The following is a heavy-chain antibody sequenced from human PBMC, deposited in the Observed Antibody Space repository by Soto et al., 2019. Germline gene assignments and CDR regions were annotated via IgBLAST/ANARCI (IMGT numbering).Heavy chain of an antibody. Sequence: EVQLFESGGGLVEPGASLRLYCAASGFIFKDFAMSWVRQAPGKGLEWVSTITTSDDITYSADSVRGRFTISRDNSANTRFLQMSSLRGDDTATYYCTKGDSSGYFDPSAGYSTPDHWGQGTLVTVSS. V-gene: IGHV3-23*01. CDR2: ITTSDDIT. CDR1: GFIFKDFA. D-gene: IGHD2-15*01. CDR3: TKGDSSGYFDPSAGYSTPDH. J-gene: IGHJ5*02.